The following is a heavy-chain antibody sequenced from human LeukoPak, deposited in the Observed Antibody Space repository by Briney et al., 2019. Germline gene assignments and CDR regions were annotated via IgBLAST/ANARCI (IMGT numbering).Heavy chain of an antibody. CDR2: ISSSSSYI. V-gene: IGHV3-21*01. CDR1: GFTFSSYS. D-gene: IGHD4-17*01. CDR3: ARGTTVTTKVTLDY. Sequence: TGGSLRLSCAASGFTFSSYSMNWVRQAPGKGLEWVSSISSSSSYIYYADSVKGRFTISRDNAKNSLYLQMNSLRAEDTAVYYCARGTTVTTKVTLDYWGQGTLVTVSS. J-gene: IGHJ4*02.